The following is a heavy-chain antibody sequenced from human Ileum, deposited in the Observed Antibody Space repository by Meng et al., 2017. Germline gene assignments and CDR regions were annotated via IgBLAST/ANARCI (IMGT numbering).Heavy chain of an antibody. Sequence: QVQLVQSGAEVKKPGASVKVSCKTSGYTFSRYSISWVRQAPGQGLEWMGWNSAYIGRKNYAQKFQGRVTMTTDTSTSTAYMELRSLRSDDTAFYYCARERGSGGGDLDDWGQGTLVTVSS. V-gene: IGHV1-18*01. D-gene: IGHD3-16*01. CDR1: GYTFSRYS. CDR2: NSAYIGRK. J-gene: IGHJ1*01. CDR3: ARERGSGGGDLDD.